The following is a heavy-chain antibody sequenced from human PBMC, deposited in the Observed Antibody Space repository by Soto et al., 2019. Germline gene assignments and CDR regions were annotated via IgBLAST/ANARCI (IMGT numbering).Heavy chain of an antibody. D-gene: IGHD3-10*01. V-gene: IGHV1-3*05. J-gene: IGHJ4*02. CDR3: ARDVNYGSGDY. Sequence: QVQLVQSGAEEKKPGASVTVSCKASGYTFISYAMYWVRQAPGQRLEWMGWINAGNGNTKYSQKFQGRVIITRDTSASTAYMELNSLRSEDTAVYYCARDVNYGSGDYWGQGTLVTVSS. CDR1: GYTFISYA. CDR2: INAGNGNT.